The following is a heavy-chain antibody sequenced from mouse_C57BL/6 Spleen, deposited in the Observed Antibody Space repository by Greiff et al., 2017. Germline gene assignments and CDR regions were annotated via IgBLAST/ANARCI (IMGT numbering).Heavy chain of an antibody. J-gene: IGHJ2*01. V-gene: IGHV1-80*01. D-gene: IGHD1-1*01. Sequence: QVQLQQSGAELVKPGASVKISCKASGYAFSSYWMNWVKQRPGKGLEWIGQIYPGDGDTNYNGKVKGKATLTADKSSSTAYMQLSSPTSEDSAVYFCAKNYYGSSWGYWGQGTTLTVSS. CDR2: IYPGDGDT. CDR1: GYAFSSYW. CDR3: AKNYYGSSWGY.